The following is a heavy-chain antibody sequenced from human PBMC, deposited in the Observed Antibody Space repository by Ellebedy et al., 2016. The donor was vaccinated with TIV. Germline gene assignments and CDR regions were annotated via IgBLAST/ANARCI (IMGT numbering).Heavy chain of an antibody. CDR1: VGSPTPSHW. CDR3: VRETTVINWYLGL. V-gene: IGHV4-4*02. CDR2: IYRDGAT. Sequence: MPSETLSLTCDVSVGSPTPSHWWSLARQPPGKGLQWVGDIYRDGATNYNPSLASRVTISADKANHQFSLKLTSVTAADTAVYYCVRETTVINWYLGLWGRGTLVTVSS. J-gene: IGHJ2*01. D-gene: IGHD4-17*01.